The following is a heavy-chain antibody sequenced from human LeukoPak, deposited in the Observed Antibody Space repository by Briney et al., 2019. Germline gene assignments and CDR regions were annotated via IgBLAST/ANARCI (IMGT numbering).Heavy chain of an antibody. CDR2: IYYSGST. D-gene: IGHD4-11*01. J-gene: IGHJ3*02. Sequence: SETLSLTCTVSGGSISSYYWSWVRQPPGKGLEWIGYIYYSGSTDYNPSLKSRVTISVDSSKNQFSLKLSSVTAADTAVYYCARHDDFSRAFDIWGQGTMVTVSS. V-gene: IGHV4-59*08. CDR3: ARHDDFSRAFDI. CDR1: GGSISSYY.